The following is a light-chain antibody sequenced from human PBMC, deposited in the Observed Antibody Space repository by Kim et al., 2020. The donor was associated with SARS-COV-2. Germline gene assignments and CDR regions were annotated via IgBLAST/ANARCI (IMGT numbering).Light chain of an antibody. CDR3: QQYNNYPLT. CDR2: RAS. CDR1: QDIRNY. J-gene: IGKJ4*01. Sequence: DIQMTQSPSSLSASVGDSVTITCRASQDIRNYLAWFQQKPGKPPKSLIYRASSLQSGVPSRFSGGGSGTDFTLTISSVQPEDFVTYYCQQYNNYPLTVGGGTKVDIK. V-gene: IGKV1-16*01.